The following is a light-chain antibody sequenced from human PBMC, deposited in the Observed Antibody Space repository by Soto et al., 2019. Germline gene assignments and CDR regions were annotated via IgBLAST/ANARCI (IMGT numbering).Light chain of an antibody. CDR1: QSVSSTS. CDR3: QQYGSSPLT. V-gene: IGKV3-20*01. Sequence: IVLTQSPAPLSLSAGERATLSCPASQSVSSTSLAWYQQKPGQAPRLLIYGASNRATGIPDRFSGRGSGTDFTLTISRLEPEDFAMYYCQQYGSSPLTFGGGTKVDI. J-gene: IGKJ4*01. CDR2: GAS.